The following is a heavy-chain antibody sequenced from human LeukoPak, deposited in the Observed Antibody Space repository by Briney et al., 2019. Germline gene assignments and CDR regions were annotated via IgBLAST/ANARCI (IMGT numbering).Heavy chain of an antibody. V-gene: IGHV3-30*04. J-gene: IGHJ4*02. CDR1: GFTFSSYA. CDR2: ISYDGSNK. D-gene: IGHD2-2*01. Sequence: PGGSLRLSCAASGFTFSSYAMHWVRQAPGKGLEWVAVISYDGSNKYYAGSVKGRFTISRDNSKNTLYLQMNSLRAEDTAVYYCARVPRYCSSTSCHDYWGQGTLVTVSS. CDR3: ARVPRYCSSTSCHDY.